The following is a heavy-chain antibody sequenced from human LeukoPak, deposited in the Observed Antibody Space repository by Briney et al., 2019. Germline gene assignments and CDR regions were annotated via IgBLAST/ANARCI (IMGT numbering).Heavy chain of an antibody. Sequence: ASVKVSCKASGYTFTGYYMHWVRQAPGQGLEWMGWINPSSGGTNYAQKFQGRVTMTRDTSISTAYMELSRLRSDDTAVYYCAREIVVVPAAKGFDPWGQGTLVTVSS. CDR1: GYTFTGYY. CDR2: INPSSGGT. J-gene: IGHJ5*02. V-gene: IGHV1-2*02. CDR3: AREIVVVPAAKGFDP. D-gene: IGHD2-2*01.